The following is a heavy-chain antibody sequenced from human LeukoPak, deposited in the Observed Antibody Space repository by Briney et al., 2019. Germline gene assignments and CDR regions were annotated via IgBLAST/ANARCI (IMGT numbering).Heavy chain of an antibody. CDR1: GYTFTDYD. D-gene: IGHD2-15*01. CDR2: MRPNSAET. CDR3: ARGYCSGGGCYTVEHLPH. Sequence: ASVKVSCKASGYTFTDYDINWVRQAAGQGLEWMGWMRPNSAETGNVQKFQGRVTMTRNISASTAYMELTGLRSDDTAVYFCARGYCSGGGCYTVEHLPHWGQGTLVTVSS. J-gene: IGHJ1*01. V-gene: IGHV1-8*02.